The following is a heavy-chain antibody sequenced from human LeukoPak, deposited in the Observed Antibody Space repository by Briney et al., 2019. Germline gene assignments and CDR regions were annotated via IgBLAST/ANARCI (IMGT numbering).Heavy chain of an antibody. CDR2: ILGNNVKT. CDR1: GFTFSPNA. D-gene: IGHD6-6*01. V-gene: IGHV3-23*01. J-gene: IGHJ4*02. CDR3: AKLRGAARLPDY. Sequence: GGSLRLSCVASGFTFSPNAMNWVRQAPGQGLEWVSIILGNNVKTYAESVKGRFTISRDNSKNTLYLQMNSLRAEDTAVYCCAKLRGAARLPDYWGQGTLVTVSS.